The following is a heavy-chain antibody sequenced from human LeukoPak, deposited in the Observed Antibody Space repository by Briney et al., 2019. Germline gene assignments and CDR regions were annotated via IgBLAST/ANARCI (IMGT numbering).Heavy chain of an antibody. CDR2: IRYDGSNK. CDR3: ARSLRFLEWLTDY. J-gene: IGHJ4*02. V-gene: IGHV3-30*02. D-gene: IGHD3-3*01. Sequence: GGSLRLSCAATGFTFSSYGMHWVRQAPGKGLEWVAFIRYDGSNKYYADSVKGRFTISRDNSKNTLYLQMNSLRAEDTAVYYCARSLRFLEWLTDYWGQGTLVTVSS. CDR1: GFTFSSYG.